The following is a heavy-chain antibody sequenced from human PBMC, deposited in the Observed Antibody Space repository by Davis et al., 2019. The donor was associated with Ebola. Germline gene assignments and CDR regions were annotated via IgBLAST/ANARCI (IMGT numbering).Heavy chain of an antibody. CDR1: GFTFSSYS. Sequence: GESLKISCAASGFTFSSYSMNWVRQAPGKGLEWVSYISSSSSTIYYADSVKGRFTISRDNAKNSLYLQMNSLRDEDTAVYYCASNRSAFDIWGQGTMVTVSS. V-gene: IGHV3-48*02. D-gene: IGHD1-14*01. CDR2: ISSSSSTI. CDR3: ASNRSAFDI. J-gene: IGHJ3*02.